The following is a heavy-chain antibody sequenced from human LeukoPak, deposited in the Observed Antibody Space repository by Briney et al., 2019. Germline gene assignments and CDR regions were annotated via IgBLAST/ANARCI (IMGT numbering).Heavy chain of an antibody. V-gene: IGHV4-59*01. Sequence: SETLSLTCTVSGGSISSYYWSWIRQPPGKGLEWLGYIYYRGSTNYNPSLKSRVTISVDTSKNQFPLKLSSVTAADTAVYYCARVKGTSSFDYWGQGTLVTVSS. D-gene: IGHD2-2*01. J-gene: IGHJ4*02. CDR2: IYYRGST. CDR3: ARVKGTSSFDY. CDR1: GGSISSYY.